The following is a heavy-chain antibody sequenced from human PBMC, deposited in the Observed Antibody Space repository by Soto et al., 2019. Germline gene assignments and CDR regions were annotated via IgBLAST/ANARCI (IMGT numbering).Heavy chain of an antibody. CDR3: AREIEYYDSSGYPLDY. Sequence: ASVKVSCKASGYTFTGYYMHWVRQAPGQGLEWMGWINPNSGGTNYAQKFQGWVTMTRDTSISTAYMELSRLRSDDTAVYYCAREIEYYDSSGYPLDYWGQGTLVTVSS. V-gene: IGHV1-2*04. CDR1: GYTFTGYY. CDR2: INPNSGGT. D-gene: IGHD3-22*01. J-gene: IGHJ4*02.